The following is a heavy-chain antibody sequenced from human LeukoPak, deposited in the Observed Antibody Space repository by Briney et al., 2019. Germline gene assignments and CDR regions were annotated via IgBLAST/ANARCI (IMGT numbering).Heavy chain of an antibody. CDR1: GGSISSSSYY. D-gene: IGHD2-8*02. J-gene: IGHJ6*03. CDR3: ASCTRGRGHYYYYMDV. V-gene: IGHV4-61*02. Sequence: PSETLSLTCTVSGGSISSSSYYWGWIRQPAGKGLEWIGRIYTSGSTNYNPSLKSRVTMSVDTSKNQFSLKLSSVTAADTAVYYCASCTRGRGHYYYYMDVWGKGITVTVSS. CDR2: IYTSGST.